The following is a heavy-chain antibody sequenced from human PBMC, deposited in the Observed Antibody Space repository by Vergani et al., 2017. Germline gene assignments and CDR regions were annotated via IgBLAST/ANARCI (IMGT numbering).Heavy chain of an antibody. CDR3: ARGRGYCSSTSCYTFGYYYYMDV. CDR1: GGSISSGGYY. J-gene: IGHJ6*03. V-gene: IGHV4-31*03. D-gene: IGHD2-2*02. CDR2: IYYSGST. Sequence: QVQLQESGPGLVKPSQTLSLTCTVSGGSISSGGYYWGWIRQHPGKGLEWIGYIYYSGSTYYNPSLKSRVTISVDTSKNQFSLKLSSVTAADTAVYYCARGRGYCSSTSCYTFGYYYYMDVWGKGTTVTVSS.